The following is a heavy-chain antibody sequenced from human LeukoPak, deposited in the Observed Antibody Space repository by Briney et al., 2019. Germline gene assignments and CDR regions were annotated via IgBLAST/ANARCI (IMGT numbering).Heavy chain of an antibody. Sequence: SETLSLTCTVSGDSISSRSYYWGWIRQPPGTGLEWIASIYYSGSTYYNPSLKSRVTISLDTSKNQFSLKLSSVTAADTAVYYCARQNYYGSHFDIWGQGTMVTVSS. CDR1: GDSISSRSYY. CDR3: ARQNYYGSHFDI. CDR2: IYYSGST. V-gene: IGHV4-39*01. J-gene: IGHJ3*02. D-gene: IGHD3-10*01.